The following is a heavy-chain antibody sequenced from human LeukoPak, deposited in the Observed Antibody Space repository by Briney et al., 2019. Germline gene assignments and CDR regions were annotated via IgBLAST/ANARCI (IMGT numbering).Heavy chain of an antibody. J-gene: IGHJ4*02. CDR2: INHFGRT. Sequence: PSETLSLTCAVYGGSFSGYYWNWIRQPLGKGLEWIGEINHFGRTKYNPSLKSRVTISGDTSKNQFSLKINSLTAADTAVYYCARSYRAHQTFYSFHFFDYWGQGTLVTVSS. CDR3: ARSYRAHQTFYSFHFFDY. CDR1: GGSFSGYY. D-gene: IGHD5-18*01. V-gene: IGHV4-34*01.